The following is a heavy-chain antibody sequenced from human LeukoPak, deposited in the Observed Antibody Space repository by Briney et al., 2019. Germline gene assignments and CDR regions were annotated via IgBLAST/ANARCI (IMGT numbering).Heavy chain of an antibody. CDR3: ATGLYSSSHAGAYYYMDV. CDR2: INHSGST. J-gene: IGHJ6*03. D-gene: IGHD6-13*01. CDR1: GGSFSGYY. V-gene: IGHV4-34*01. Sequence: SETLSLTCAVYGGSFSGYYWSWIRQPPGKGLEGIGEINHSGSTNYNPSLKSRVTISVDTSKNQFSLKLSSVTAADTAVYYCATGLYSSSHAGAYYYMDVWGKGTTVTVSS.